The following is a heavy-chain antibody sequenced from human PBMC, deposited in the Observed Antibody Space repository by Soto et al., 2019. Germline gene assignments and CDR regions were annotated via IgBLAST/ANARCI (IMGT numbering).Heavy chain of an antibody. Sequence: QVQLQESGPGLVKPSQTLSLTCTISGGSISSGGYYWSWIRQHPGKGLEWIGCIYYSGSTYYNPSLKSRVTISVDTSKNQFSLKLSSVTAADTAVYYCARGRVEMPTMPLDYWGQGTLVTVSS. D-gene: IGHD1-1*01. J-gene: IGHJ4*02. CDR3: ARGRVEMPTMPLDY. V-gene: IGHV4-31*03. CDR2: IYYSGST. CDR1: GGSISSGGYY.